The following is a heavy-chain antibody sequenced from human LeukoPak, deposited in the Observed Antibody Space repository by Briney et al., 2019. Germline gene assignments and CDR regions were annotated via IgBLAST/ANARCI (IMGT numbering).Heavy chain of an antibody. J-gene: IGHJ4*02. D-gene: IGHD3-16*01. V-gene: IGHV3-30*01. Sequence: VGSLRPSCAASGFTFSSYAMHWVRQAPGKGLEWVALISFDGSDEYYADSVMGLFTIYRDSSKSTLYLQVNSLGADDTAVYYCARVVNGMITGSLDYWGQGTLVTVSS. CDR2: ISFDGSDE. CDR3: ARVVNGMITGSLDY. CDR1: GFTFSSYA.